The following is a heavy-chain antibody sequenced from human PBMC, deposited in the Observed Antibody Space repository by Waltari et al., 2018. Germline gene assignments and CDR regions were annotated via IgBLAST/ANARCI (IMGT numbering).Heavy chain of an antibody. V-gene: IGHV3-74*01. CDR2: IKSDGSAT. Sequence: EVQLVESGGGLVHPGGSLRLSCEASGFTFSTFWVHWVRQVPGKGLVGVSRIKSDGSATSYADSVKGRFTISRDNAKNTVYLQMNSLRVEDTAVYHCASDVHSGRYGWFDPWGQGTLVTVSS. CDR1: GFTFSTFW. D-gene: IGHD1-26*01. CDR3: ASDVHSGRYGWFDP. J-gene: IGHJ5*02.